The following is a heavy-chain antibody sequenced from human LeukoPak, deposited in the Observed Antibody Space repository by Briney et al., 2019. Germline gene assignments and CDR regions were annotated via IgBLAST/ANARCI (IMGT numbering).Heavy chain of an antibody. J-gene: IGHJ4*02. V-gene: IGHV1-2*04. D-gene: IGHD3-22*01. CDR1: GYTFTGYY. Sequence: ASVKVSCKASGYTFTGYYMHWVRQAPGQGLEWMGWINPNSGGTNYAQKFRGWVTMTRDTSISTAYMELSRLRSDDTAVYYCARVNSSGYLYYFDYWGQGTLVTVSS. CDR3: ARVNSSGYLYYFDY. CDR2: INPNSGGT.